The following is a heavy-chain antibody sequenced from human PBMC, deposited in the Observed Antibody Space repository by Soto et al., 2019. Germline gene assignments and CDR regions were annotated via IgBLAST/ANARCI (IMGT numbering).Heavy chain of an antibody. CDR2: SNGGSNYI. CDR1: GFTFSIYA. Sequence: EVQLVESGGGLVQPGGSLRLSCEASGFTFSIYAMDWVRQAPGKGLEWLSYSNGGSNYIFYADSVRGRFTISRDNVKNSLYLQMNSLTAEDTAVYYCVRDDKRGYDFDYWGQGTLVTVSS. V-gene: IGHV3-48*01. CDR3: VRDDKRGYDFDY. D-gene: IGHD1-1*01. J-gene: IGHJ4*02.